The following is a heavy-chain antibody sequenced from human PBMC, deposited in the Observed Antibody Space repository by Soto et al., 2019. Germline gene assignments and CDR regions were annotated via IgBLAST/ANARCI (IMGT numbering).Heavy chain of an antibody. CDR1: GGSISSGGYY. D-gene: IGHD3-10*01. CDR3: ARGIRSNYYGSGTGDY. J-gene: IGHJ4*02. V-gene: IGHV4-31*03. Sequence: QVQLQESGPGLVKPSQTLSLTCTVSGGSISSGGYYWSWIRQHPGKGLEWIGYIYYSGSTYYNPSLKSRVTISVDTSKNQFSLKLSSVTAADTAVYYCARGIRSNYYGSGTGDYWGQGTLVTVSS. CDR2: IYYSGST.